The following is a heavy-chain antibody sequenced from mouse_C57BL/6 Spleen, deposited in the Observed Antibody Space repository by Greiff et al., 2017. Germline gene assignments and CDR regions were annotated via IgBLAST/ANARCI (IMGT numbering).Heavy chain of an antibody. Sequence: QVQLQQPGAELVKPGASVKVSGKASGYTFTSYWMHWVKQRPGQGLEWIGRIHPSDSDTNYNQKFKGKATLTVDNSSGPAYMRLSSLTSEDSAVYYCAIWNGNYEAYWGQGTLVTVSA. CDR2: IHPSDSDT. V-gene: IGHV1-74*01. D-gene: IGHD2-1*01. CDR3: AIWNGNYEAY. CDR1: GYTFTSYW. J-gene: IGHJ3*01.